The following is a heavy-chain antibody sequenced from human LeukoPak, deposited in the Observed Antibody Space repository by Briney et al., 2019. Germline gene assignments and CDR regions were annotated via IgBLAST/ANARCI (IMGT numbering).Heavy chain of an antibody. CDR3: ARENDYSKGPSFDP. J-gene: IGHJ5*02. CDR2: IIPIFGTA. CDR1: GGTFSSYA. V-gene: IGHV1-69*13. Sequence: SVKVSCKASGGTFSSYAISWVRQAPGQGLEWMGGIIPIFGTADYAQKFQGRVTITADESTSTAYMELSSLRSEDTAVYYCARENDYSKGPSFDPWGQGTLVTVSS. D-gene: IGHD4-11*01.